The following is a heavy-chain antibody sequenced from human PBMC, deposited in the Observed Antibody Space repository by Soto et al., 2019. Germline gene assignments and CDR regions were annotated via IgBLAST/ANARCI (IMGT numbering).Heavy chain of an antibody. CDR3: ARHAYYYGSGSYYTIDY. Sequence: SETLSLTCTVSGGSISSSSYYWGWIRQPPGKGLEWIGSIYYSGSTYYNPSLKSRVTISVDKSKNQFSLKLSSVTAADTAVYYCARHAYYYGSGSYYTIDYWGQGTLVTVSS. V-gene: IGHV4-39*01. CDR2: IYYSGST. CDR1: GGSISSSSYY. J-gene: IGHJ4*02. D-gene: IGHD3-10*01.